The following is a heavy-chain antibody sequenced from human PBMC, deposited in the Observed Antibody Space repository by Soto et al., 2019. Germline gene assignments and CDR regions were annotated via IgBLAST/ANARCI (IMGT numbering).Heavy chain of an antibody. Sequence: GASVKVSCKASGYTFTSYGISWVRQAPGQGLEWMGRIVPFVDMANFAQRFRGRVMLTADKSTSTAYMELSTLRSEDTAVYYCARDHSPGLNYYYYYYGMDVWGQGTTVTVSS. CDR2: IVPFVDMA. J-gene: IGHJ6*02. CDR3: ARDHSPGLNYYYYYYGMDV. CDR1: GYTFTSYG. V-gene: IGHV1-69*04. D-gene: IGHD1-7*01.